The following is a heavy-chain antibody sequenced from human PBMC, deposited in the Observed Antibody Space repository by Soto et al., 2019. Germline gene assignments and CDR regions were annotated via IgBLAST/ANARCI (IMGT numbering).Heavy chain of an antibody. CDR2: INPRNGNT. V-gene: IGHV1-3*01. Sequence: ASGRLACTAVGGKFARPRIQIVRHAPVQRLYCMGLINPRNGNTKYSHISQGRFTCSRDTSASTGYMELRSLRSEDPAVYYCASDTPDHHDRSGYSHVGDVFDIWGQGTRVTV. D-gene: IGHD3-22*01. CDR1: GGKFARPR. CDR3: ASDTPDHHDRSGYSHVGDVFDI. J-gene: IGHJ3*02.